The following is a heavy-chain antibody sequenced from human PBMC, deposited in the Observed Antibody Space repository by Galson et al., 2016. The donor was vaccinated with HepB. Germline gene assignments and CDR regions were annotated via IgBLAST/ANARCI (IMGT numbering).Heavy chain of an antibody. V-gene: IGHV2-5*02. J-gene: IGHJ4*03. D-gene: IGHD2-21*01. CDR1: GFSLSTTGVG. CDR2: LYWDDAQ. CDR3: VHRRGGGSYFGA. Sequence: PALVKPTQTLTLSCTFSGFSLSTTGVGVGWIRQSPGNTLEWLALLYWDDAQAYSPSLKSRLTITKATSKNQVVLTMTIMDPADTSTFYCVHRRGGGSYFGAWGQGTLVTVSS.